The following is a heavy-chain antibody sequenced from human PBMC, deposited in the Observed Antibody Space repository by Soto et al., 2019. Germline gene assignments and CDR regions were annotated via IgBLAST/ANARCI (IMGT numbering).Heavy chain of an antibody. Sequence: SETLSLTCTVSGGSISSGGYYWSWIRQHPGKGLEWIGYIYYSGSTYYNPSLKSRVTISVDTSKNQFSLKLSSVTAADTAVYYCVRATYFSDSSGYTRCFDYWGQGTLVTVSS. CDR1: GGSISSGGYY. V-gene: IGHV4-31*03. D-gene: IGHD3-22*01. CDR3: VRATYFSDSSGYTRCFDY. J-gene: IGHJ4*02. CDR2: IYYSGST.